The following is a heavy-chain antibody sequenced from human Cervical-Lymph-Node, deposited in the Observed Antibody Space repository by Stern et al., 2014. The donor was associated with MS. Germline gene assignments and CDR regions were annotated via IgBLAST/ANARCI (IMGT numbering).Heavy chain of an antibody. CDR1: GFTFSNYW. CDR2: IKQDGSEK. J-gene: IGHJ4*02. CDR3: ARDLIYTGGSDY. V-gene: IGHV3-7*01. Sequence: DVHLVESGGGLVQPGGSLRLSCAASGFTFSNYWMSWVRQAPGKGLEWVANIKQDGSEKYYVDSVKGRFTISRDNAKNSLYLQMNSLRAEDTAVYYCARDLIYTGGSDYWGQGTLVTVSS. D-gene: IGHD3-16*01.